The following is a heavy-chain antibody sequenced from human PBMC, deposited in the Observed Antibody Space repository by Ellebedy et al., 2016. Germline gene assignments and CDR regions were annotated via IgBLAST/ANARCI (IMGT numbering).Heavy chain of an antibody. D-gene: IGHD2-8*01. CDR2: VFRDETTT. J-gene: IGHJ4*02. V-gene: IGHV3-74*01. CDR3: VRGRTNGECQPGGFDY. Sequence: GGSLRLSCAASGFTFSRYWMHWVRQVPGKGLLWVSRVFRDETTTLYADSVKGRFTVSRDNAKNTLYLQMNSLRAEDTAVYYCVRGRTNGECQPGGFDYWGQGSLVTVSS. CDR1: GFTFSRYW.